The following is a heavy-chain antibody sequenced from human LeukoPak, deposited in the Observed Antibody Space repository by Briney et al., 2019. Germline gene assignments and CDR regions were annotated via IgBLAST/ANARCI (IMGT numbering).Heavy chain of an antibody. CDR1: GVSINTCCYY. CDR3: ARGRSYGFDFDS. Sequence: PPETLSLTCDVSGVSINTCCYYWTWIRQPPGKGLEWIGYKYYSGSTRYNSSLRSRLTISLDTSKDQFSLRLTSVTAADTAVYYCARGRSYGFDFDSWGPGTLVIVSS. V-gene: IGHV4-61*01. J-gene: IGHJ4*02. CDR2: KYYSGST. D-gene: IGHD5-18*01.